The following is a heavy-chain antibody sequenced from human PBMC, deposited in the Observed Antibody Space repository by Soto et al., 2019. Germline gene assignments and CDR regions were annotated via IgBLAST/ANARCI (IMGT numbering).Heavy chain of an antibody. J-gene: IGHJ5*02. CDR1: GGSVSSGSHY. V-gene: IGHV4-61*03. CDR3: ARDTSYDFWSGYVGFDP. D-gene: IGHD3-3*01. Sequence: PSETLSLTCTVSGGSVSSGSHYWSWIRQPPGKGLEWIGNIYYSGSTKYNPSLKSRVTISVDRSRNHFSLNLRSVTTADTAQYYCARDTSYDFWSGYVGFDPWGQGTLVTVSS. CDR2: IYYSGST.